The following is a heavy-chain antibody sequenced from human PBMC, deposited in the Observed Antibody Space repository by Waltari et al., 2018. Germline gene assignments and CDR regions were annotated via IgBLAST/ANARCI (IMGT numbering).Heavy chain of an antibody. Sequence: QLQLQESGPGLVKPSETLSLTCTVSGGSSSSSSYYWGWIRQPPGKGLEWIGSIYYSGSTYYNPSIKSRVTISVDTSKNQFSLKLSSVTAADTAVYYCARVGSGWYGGDYWGQGTLVTVSS. J-gene: IGHJ4*02. CDR2: IYYSGST. CDR3: ARVGSGWYGGDY. V-gene: IGHV4-39*07. D-gene: IGHD6-19*01. CDR1: GGSSSSSSYY.